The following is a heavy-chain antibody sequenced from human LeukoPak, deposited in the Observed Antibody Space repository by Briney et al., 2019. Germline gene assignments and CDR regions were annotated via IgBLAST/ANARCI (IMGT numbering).Heavy chain of an antibody. V-gene: IGHV4-4*07. Sequence: SETLSLTCTVSGGSISSYYWSWIRQPAGKGLEWIGRIYTSGSTNYNPSLKSRVTMSVDTSKNQFSLKLSSVTAADTAVYYCARGRLEAMWELLPYEAFDIWGQGTMVTVSS. CDR3: ARGRLEAMWELLPYEAFDI. J-gene: IGHJ3*02. D-gene: IGHD1-26*01. CDR1: GGSISSYY. CDR2: IYTSGST.